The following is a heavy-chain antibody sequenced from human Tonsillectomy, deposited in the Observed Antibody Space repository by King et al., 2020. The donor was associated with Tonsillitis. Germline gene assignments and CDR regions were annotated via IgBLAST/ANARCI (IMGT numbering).Heavy chain of an antibody. V-gene: IGHV1-2*04. Sequence: QLVQSGAEVKKPGASVKVSCKASGYTFTGSYIHWVRQAPGQGLEWMGWINPNSGGTHYAQKFQGWVAMTRDTSISTAYMELSRLRSDDTAVYYCARTAIRLKDYGGNYRLEVGNWFDPWGQGTLVTASS. CDR2: INPNSGGT. D-gene: IGHD4-23*01. CDR1: GYTFTGSY. J-gene: IGHJ5*02. CDR3: ARTAIRLKDYGGNYRLEVGNWFDP.